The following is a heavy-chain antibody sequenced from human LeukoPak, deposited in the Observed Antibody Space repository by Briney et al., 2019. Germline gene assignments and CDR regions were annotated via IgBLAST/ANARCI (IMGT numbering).Heavy chain of an antibody. CDR1: GFTFSSHW. J-gene: IGHJ4*02. Sequence: GGSLRLSCAASGFTFSSHWMHWVRQGPGKGLMWVSRIDNDGGSTVYADSVKGRFTISRDNSKNTLYLQMNSLRVEDTAVYYCAKAVPKAVVTPSFDYWGQGTLVTVSS. V-gene: IGHV3-74*01. CDR3: AKAVPKAVVTPSFDY. D-gene: IGHD4-23*01. CDR2: IDNDGGST.